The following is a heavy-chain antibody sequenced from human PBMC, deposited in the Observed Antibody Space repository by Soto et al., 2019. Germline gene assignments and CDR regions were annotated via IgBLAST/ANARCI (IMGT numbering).Heavy chain of an antibody. CDR2: IYYSGST. J-gene: IGHJ5*02. D-gene: IGHD2-2*02. Sequence: SETLSLTCTVSGGSISSGGYYWSWIRQHPGKGPEWIGYIYYSGSTCYNPSLKSRVTISVDTSKNQFSLKLSSVTAADTAVYYCARARKVVVPAAIRWFDPWGQGTLVTVSS. CDR3: ARARKVVVPAAIRWFDP. V-gene: IGHV4-31*03. CDR1: GGSISSGGYY.